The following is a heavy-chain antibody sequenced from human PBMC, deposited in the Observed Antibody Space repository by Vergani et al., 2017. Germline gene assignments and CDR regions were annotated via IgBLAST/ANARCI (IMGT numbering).Heavy chain of an antibody. CDR1: GFRFSSYG. V-gene: IGHV3-33*06. D-gene: IGHD4-17*01. CDR3: AKDGRENRDYGYFDH. CDR2: IWYDGSIK. Sequence: QVQLVESGGGVVQPGRSLRLSCAASGFRFSSYGMNWVRQAPGKGLEWVAVIWYDGSIKYYADSVKGRFTISRDNSQNTVNRQMNSLRVDDTAVYYCAKDGRENRDYGYFDHWGQGTLGTVSS. J-gene: IGHJ4*02.